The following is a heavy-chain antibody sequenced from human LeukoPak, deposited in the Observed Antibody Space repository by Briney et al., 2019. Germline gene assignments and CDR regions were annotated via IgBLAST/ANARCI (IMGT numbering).Heavy chain of an antibody. CDR1: GLSFSSYA. CDR3: ARIYRARTSRPTYYFGMDV. Sequence: GGSLRLSCAASGLSFSSYAMSWVRQAPGKGLEWVSAISGGGDNTYYADSVKGRFTISRENSKNTLYVQMNSLRAEDTAVYYCARIYRARTSRPTYYFGMDVWGQGTTVSVSS. D-gene: IGHD2-2*01. J-gene: IGHJ6*02. CDR2: ISGGGDNT. V-gene: IGHV3-23*01.